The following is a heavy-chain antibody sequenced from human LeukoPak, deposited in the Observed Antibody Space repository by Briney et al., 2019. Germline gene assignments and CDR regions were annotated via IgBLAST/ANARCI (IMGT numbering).Heavy chain of an antibody. J-gene: IGHJ3*02. V-gene: IGHV3-30*18. CDR3: AKGTTTPTTGTLEKDAFDI. CDR2: ISYDGSYK. Sequence: GTSLRLSCAASGFTFSTYDMHWARQASGKGLEWVAVISYDGSYKYYADSVKGRFSISRDNFKNTLYLQMNSLRAEDTALYYCAKGTTTPTTGTLEKDAFDIWGQGTMVTVSS. D-gene: IGHD1-1*01. CDR1: GFTFSTYD.